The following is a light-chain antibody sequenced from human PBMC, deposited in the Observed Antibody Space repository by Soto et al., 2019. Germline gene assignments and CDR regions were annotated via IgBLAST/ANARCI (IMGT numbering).Light chain of an antibody. CDR1: SSDVGAYDH. V-gene: IGLV2-11*01. J-gene: IGLJ1*01. CDR3: CSFAATSGYV. Sequence: QSALTQPRSVSGSPGQSVTISCTGTSSDVGAYDHVSWYQQHPGKAPKLMIHDVNQRPSGVPDRLSDSKSGNTTSLTISGLQAEDEADYYCCSFAATSGYVFGTGTKLTVL. CDR2: DVN.